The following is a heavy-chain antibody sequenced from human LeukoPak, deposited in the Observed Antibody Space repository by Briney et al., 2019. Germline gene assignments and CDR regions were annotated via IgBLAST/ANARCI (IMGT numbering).Heavy chain of an antibody. V-gene: IGHV3-48*04. D-gene: IGHD5-12*01. Sequence: PGGSLRLSCAASGFTFSSFSMNWVRQAPGKGLEWVSYIRSGGTNTDYTGSVKGRFTISRDNAKNSLYLQMNSLRAEDTAVYYCARSGLNDAFDIWGQGTMVTVSS. CDR2: IRSGGTNT. CDR1: GFTFSSFS. CDR3: ARSGLNDAFDI. J-gene: IGHJ3*02.